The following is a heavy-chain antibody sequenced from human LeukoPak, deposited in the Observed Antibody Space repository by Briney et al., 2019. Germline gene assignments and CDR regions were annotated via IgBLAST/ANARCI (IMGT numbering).Heavy chain of an antibody. CDR2: IIPIFGTA. Sequence: GASVKVSCKASGGAFSSYAISWVRQAPGQGLEWMGGIIPIFGTANYAQKFQGRVTITADESTSTAYMELSSLRSEDMAVYYCARVDQNWFDPWGQGTLVTVSS. D-gene: IGHD2-2*01. CDR1: GGAFSSYA. V-gene: IGHV1-69*13. J-gene: IGHJ5*02. CDR3: ARVDQNWFDP.